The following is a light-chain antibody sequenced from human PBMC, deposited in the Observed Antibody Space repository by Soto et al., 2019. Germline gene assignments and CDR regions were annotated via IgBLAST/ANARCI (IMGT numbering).Light chain of an antibody. Sequence: EIVLTQSPGTLSLSPGERATLSCRASQSVSSSFLAWYQQKVGQAPRLLIYGASSRATGIPDRFSGSGSGTDLTITISRLEPEDFEVYYCQQYGSSPRTFGQGTRLEIK. J-gene: IGKJ5*01. V-gene: IGKV3-20*01. CDR2: GAS. CDR1: QSVSSSF. CDR3: QQYGSSPRT.